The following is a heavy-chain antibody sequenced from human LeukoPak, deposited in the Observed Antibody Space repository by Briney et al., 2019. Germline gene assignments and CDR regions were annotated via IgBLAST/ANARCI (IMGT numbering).Heavy chain of an antibody. D-gene: IGHD3-10*01. CDR1: GGSISSYY. CDR3: ARLLWFGEGNWFDP. CDR2: IFHSGST. V-gene: IGHV4-59*08. J-gene: IGHJ5*02. Sequence: ASGTLSLTCTVSGGSISSYYWSWIRQPPGKGLEWIGYIFHSGSTHYNPSLKSRVTISVDTSKNQFSLKLSSVTAADTAVYYCARLLWFGEGNWFDPWGQGTLVTASS.